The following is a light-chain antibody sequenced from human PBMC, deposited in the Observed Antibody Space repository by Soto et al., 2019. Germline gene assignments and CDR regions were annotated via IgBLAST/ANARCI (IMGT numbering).Light chain of an antibody. CDR2: GAS. J-gene: IGKJ4*01. Sequence: DIQMTQSPSSVSASVGDTVTITCRASRGVGVWLGWYQQKPGKAPHLLIYGASGLQVGVPSRFSGSVSGADFTLTISNLQPEDFAFYYCQHAYSHPLTFGGGTKVEIK. CDR1: RGVGVW. CDR3: QHAYSHPLT. V-gene: IGKV1-12*01.